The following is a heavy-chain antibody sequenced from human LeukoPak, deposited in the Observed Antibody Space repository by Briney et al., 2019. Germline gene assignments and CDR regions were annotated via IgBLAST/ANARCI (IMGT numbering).Heavy chain of an antibody. Sequence: PSETLSLTCTVSGGSISSNKYYWGWIRQPAGKGLEWIGRIYTSGSTNSNPSLKSRVTMSVDTSKNQFSLKLSSVTAADTAVYYCARVPDSSSWYPSGWFDPWGQGTLVTVSS. D-gene: IGHD6-13*01. CDR2: IYTSGST. CDR1: GGSISSNKYY. CDR3: ARVPDSSSWYPSGWFDP. J-gene: IGHJ5*02. V-gene: IGHV4-61*02.